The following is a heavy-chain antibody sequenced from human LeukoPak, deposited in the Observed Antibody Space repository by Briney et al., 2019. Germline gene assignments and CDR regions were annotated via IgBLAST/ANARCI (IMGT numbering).Heavy chain of an antibody. J-gene: IGHJ6*03. Sequence: SETLSLTCTVSGYSISSGYYWGWIRPPPGKGLEWIGSIYHSGSTYYNPSLKSRVTISVDTSKNQFSLKLSSVTAADTAVYYCARVQSTRGYYYYYMDVWGKGTTVTVSS. CDR3: ARVQSTRGYYYYYMDV. CDR2: IYHSGST. D-gene: IGHD5/OR15-5a*01. V-gene: IGHV4-38-2*02. CDR1: GYSISSGYY.